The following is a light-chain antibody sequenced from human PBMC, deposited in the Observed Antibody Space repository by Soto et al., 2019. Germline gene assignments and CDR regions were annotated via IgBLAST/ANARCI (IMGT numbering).Light chain of an antibody. CDR1: QTISNNY. Sequence: EIVLTQSPGTLTLSPGESAALSCRASQTISNNYLVWSRQKPGQAPRLLIYAVSSRAAGIPARFSGSGSGTDFALAIARLEPEDSAVYYCQQHSNSPWTFGQGTRVEI. CDR3: QQHSNSPWT. CDR2: AVS. V-gene: IGKV3-20*01. J-gene: IGKJ1*01.